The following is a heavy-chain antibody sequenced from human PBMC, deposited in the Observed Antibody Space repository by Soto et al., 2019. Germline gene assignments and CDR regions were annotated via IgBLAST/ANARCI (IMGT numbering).Heavy chain of an antibody. CDR2: ISYDGSNK. Sequence: QVQLVESGGGVVQPGRSLRLSCAASGFTFSSYGMHWVRQAPGKGLEWVAVISYDGSNKYYADSVKGRFTISRDNSQNTLYLQMNSVRAEDTAVYYCAKGRRVAAAGTQWFDPCGQGTLVTVSS. J-gene: IGHJ5*02. D-gene: IGHD6-13*01. V-gene: IGHV3-30*18. CDR3: AKGRRVAAAGTQWFDP. CDR1: GFTFSSYG.